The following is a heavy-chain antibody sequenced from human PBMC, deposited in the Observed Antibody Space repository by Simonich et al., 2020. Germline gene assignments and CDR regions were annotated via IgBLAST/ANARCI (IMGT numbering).Heavy chain of an antibody. Sequence: QVQLVQSGAEVKKPGASVKVSCKASGYTFTGYYMHWVRQAPGQGLEWLGWINPNSGGTNYAQKLQGRVTMTRDTSISTAYMELSRLRSDDTAVYYCARGALTGDYYYMDVWGKGTTVTVSS. CDR3: ARGALTGDYYYMDV. CDR1: GYTFTGYY. D-gene: IGHD7-27*01. V-gene: IGHV1-2*02. CDR2: INPNSGGT. J-gene: IGHJ6*03.